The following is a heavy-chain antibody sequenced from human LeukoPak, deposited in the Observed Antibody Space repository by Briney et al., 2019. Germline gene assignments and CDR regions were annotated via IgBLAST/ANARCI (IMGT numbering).Heavy chain of an antibody. D-gene: IGHD3-22*01. V-gene: IGHV4-31*03. CDR1: GGSISSGGYY. CDR3: ARGYYDSSGFDY. Sequence: SQTLSLTCTVSGGSISSGGYYWSWIRQHPGKGLEWIGYIYYSGSTYYNPSLKSRVTTSVDTSKNQFSLKLSSVTAADTAVYYCARGYYDSSGFDYWGQGTLVTVSS. CDR2: IYYSGST. J-gene: IGHJ4*02.